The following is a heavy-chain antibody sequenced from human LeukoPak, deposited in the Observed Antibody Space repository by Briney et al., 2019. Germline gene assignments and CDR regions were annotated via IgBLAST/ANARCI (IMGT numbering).Heavy chain of an antibody. CDR2: IYYSGST. D-gene: IGHD6-19*01. CDR3: ARQVVAVAGTGYFDY. V-gene: IGHV4-39*01. Sequence: PSETASLTCTVSGGSIRSSSYYWGWIRQPPGKGLEWIGSIYYSGSTYYNASLKSRGNISVDTSKNQFSLKLNSVTAADTAVYFCARQVVAVAGTGYFDYWGQGTLVIVTS. CDR1: GGSIRSSSYY. J-gene: IGHJ4*02.